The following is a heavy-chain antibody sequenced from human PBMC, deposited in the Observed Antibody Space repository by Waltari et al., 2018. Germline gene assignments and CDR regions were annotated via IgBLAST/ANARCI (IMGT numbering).Heavy chain of an antibody. D-gene: IGHD6-19*01. V-gene: IGHV3-33*01. Sequence: QVQLVESGGGVVQPGRSLRLSCAASGFTFSSYGMHWVRQAPGKGLEWVAVIWYDGSNKYYADSVKGRFTISRDNSKNTLYLQMNSLRAEDTAVYYCARDKREQWLDYWGQGTLVTVSS. J-gene: IGHJ4*02. CDR2: IWYDGSNK. CDR3: ARDKREQWLDY. CDR1: GFTFSSYG.